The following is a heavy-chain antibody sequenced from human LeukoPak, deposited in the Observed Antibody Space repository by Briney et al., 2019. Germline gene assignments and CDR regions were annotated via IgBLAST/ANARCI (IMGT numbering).Heavy chain of an antibody. CDR1: GFTFSTYW. Sequence: GGSLRLSCAASGFTFSTYWMYWVRQAPGKGLVWVARISPEGTTTAYADSVKGRFTISRDNAKNTLFLQMNSLSAQDTAVYYCARDLDWILFDYWGQGTLVTVSS. D-gene: IGHD3-9*01. V-gene: IGHV3-74*03. J-gene: IGHJ4*02. CDR2: ISPEGTTT. CDR3: ARDLDWILFDY.